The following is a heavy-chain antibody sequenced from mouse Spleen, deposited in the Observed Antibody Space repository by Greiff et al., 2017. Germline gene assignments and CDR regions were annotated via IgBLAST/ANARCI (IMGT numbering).Heavy chain of an antibody. V-gene: IGHV1-82*01. J-gene: IGHJ2*01. D-gene: IGHD1-1*01. Sequence: QVQLQQSGPELVKPGASVKISCKASGYAFSSSWMNWVKQRPGKGLEWIGRIYPGDGDTNYNGKFKGKATLTADKSSSTAYMQLSSLTSEDSAVYFCARVTVVAPRIDYWGQGTTLTVSS. CDR3: ARVTVVAPRIDY. CDR2: IYPGDGDT. CDR1: GYAFSSSW.